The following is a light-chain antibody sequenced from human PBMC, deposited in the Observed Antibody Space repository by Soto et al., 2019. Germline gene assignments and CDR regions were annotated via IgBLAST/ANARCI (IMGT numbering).Light chain of an antibody. CDR3: QSYDISLSGSV. Sequence: QSVLTQPPSVYGAPGQRVTISCTGSSSNIGAGYDVHWYQQLPGTAPKLPIYGNSNRPSGVPDRFSGSKSGTSASLAITGLQAEDEADYYCQSYDISLSGSVFGGGTKLTVL. CDR1: SSNIGAGYD. CDR2: GNS. J-gene: IGLJ2*01. V-gene: IGLV1-40*01.